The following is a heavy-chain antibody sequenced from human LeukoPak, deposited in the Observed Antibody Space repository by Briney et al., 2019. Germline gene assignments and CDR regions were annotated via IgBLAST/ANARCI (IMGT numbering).Heavy chain of an antibody. CDR2: ISGYSGNT. D-gene: IGHD5-12*01. J-gene: IGHJ4*02. V-gene: IGHV1-18*01. CDR3: ARSSLGTITAGPFDY. CDR1: GYTFSSYG. Sequence: ASVKVSCKTSGYTFSSYGIAWVRQAPGQGLEWMGWISGYSGNTNYAQKLQGRVSMTTDTSTTTAYMELRSLTSDDTALYYCARSSLGTITAGPFDYWGQGTLVTVSS.